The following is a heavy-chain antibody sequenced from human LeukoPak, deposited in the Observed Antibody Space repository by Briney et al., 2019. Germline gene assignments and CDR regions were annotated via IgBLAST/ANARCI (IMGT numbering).Heavy chain of an antibody. CDR3: ARPRDGYNFGAFDV. V-gene: IGHV4-59*08. CDR2: IYYSGST. D-gene: IGHD5-24*01. J-gene: IGHJ3*01. Sequence: PSETLSLTCTVSGGSISSYYWNWIRQPPGKGLEWIGFIYYSGSTSYNPSLKSRVTISVDTSKNQFSLKLSSVTAADTAIYYCARPRDGYNFGAFDVWGQGTLVSVSS. CDR1: GGSISSYY.